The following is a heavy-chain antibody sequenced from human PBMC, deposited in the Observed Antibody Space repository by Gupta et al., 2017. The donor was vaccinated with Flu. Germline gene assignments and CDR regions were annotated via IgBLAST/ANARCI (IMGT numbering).Heavy chain of an antibody. CDR1: GFTVSSNY. Sequence: EVQLVETGGGLVQPGGSLRRSCAASGFTVSSNYMSCVRQARGKGLEWVSVIYSGGSTYYADSVKGRFTISRDNSKNTLYLQMNSLRXEXTAVYYXARDNEYYSGIAVWGQGTTVTVSS. CDR3: ARDNEYYSGIAV. D-gene: IGHD1-1*01. CDR2: IYSGGST. V-gene: IGHV3-66*02. J-gene: IGHJ6*02.